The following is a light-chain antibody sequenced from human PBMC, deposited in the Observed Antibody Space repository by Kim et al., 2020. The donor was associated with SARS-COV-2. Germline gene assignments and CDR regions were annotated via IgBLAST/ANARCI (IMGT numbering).Light chain of an antibody. CDR2: QDS. V-gene: IGLV3-1*01. J-gene: IGLJ2*01. CDR1: KLGDKY. CDR3: QAWDSNIVV. Sequence: VSPGQTASITCSGDKLGDKYACWYQQKPGQSPVLVIYQDSKRPSGIPERFSGSNSGNTATLTISGTQAMDEADYYCQAWDSNIVVFGGGTQLTVL.